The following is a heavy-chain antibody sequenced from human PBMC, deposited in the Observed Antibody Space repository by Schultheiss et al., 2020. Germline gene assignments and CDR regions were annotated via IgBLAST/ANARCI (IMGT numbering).Heavy chain of an antibody. Sequence: SETLSLTCTVSGGSIISYYWSWIRQPPVKGLEWIGYIYYSGTTNYNPSLKNRVTMSVDTSKNQFSLMLTSVTAADTAVYYCESGAVTIHYFDYWAQGALVTVSS. CDR1: GGSIISYY. V-gene: IGHV4-59*01. CDR3: ESGAVTIHYFDY. J-gene: IGHJ4*02. CDR2: IYYSGTT.